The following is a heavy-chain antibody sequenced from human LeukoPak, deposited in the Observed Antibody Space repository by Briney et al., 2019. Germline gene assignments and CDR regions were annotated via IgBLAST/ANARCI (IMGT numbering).Heavy chain of an antibody. J-gene: IGHJ4*02. Sequence: SVKVSCTASGFTFTSSAMQWVRQARGQRLEWIAWIVVGSGNTNYAQKFQERVTITRDMSTSTAYMELSSLRSEDTAVYYCAADWYSSGWYDYWGQGTLVTVSS. D-gene: IGHD6-19*01. V-gene: IGHV1-58*02. CDR1: GFTFTSSA. CDR2: IVVGSGNT. CDR3: AADWYSSGWYDY.